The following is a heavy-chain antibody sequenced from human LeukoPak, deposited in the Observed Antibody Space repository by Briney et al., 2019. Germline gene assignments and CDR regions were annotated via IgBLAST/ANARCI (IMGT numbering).Heavy chain of an antibody. J-gene: IGHJ4*02. CDR2: ISGSGGST. Sequence: AMSWVRQXXGKGLEWVSAISGSGGSTYYADSVKGGFTISRDNSKNTLYLQMNSLRAEDTAVYYCAKVSYYGSSGYYYFDYWGQGTLVTVSS. CDR1: A. CDR3: AKVSYYGSSGYYYFDY. V-gene: IGHV3-23*01. D-gene: IGHD3-22*01.